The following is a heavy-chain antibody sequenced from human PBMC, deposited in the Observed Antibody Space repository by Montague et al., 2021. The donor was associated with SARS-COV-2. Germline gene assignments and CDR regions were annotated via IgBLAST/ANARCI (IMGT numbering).Heavy chain of an antibody. J-gene: IGHJ4*02. CDR3: ARGRQHFNMIVVVMTGGEYYFDX. CDR1: GGSFSDYY. Sequence: SETLSPTCAVYGGSFSDYYWSWIRQPPGKGLEWIGEINHRGTSKYNTSLKSRVSISLDTSKNQFSLYLSSVTAADTAVYYCARGRQHFNMIVVVMTGGEYYFDXWGQGTLVTVSS. CDR2: INHRGTS. D-gene: IGHD3-22*01. V-gene: IGHV4-34*01.